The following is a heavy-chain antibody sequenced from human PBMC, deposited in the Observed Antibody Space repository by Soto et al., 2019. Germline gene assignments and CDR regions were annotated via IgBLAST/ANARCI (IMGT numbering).Heavy chain of an antibody. V-gene: IGHV1-69*19. J-gene: IGHJ4*02. D-gene: IGHD3-10*01. Sequence: QVQLVQSGAEMKKPGSSVKVSCQSSGGTFNTYAMNWVRQAPGQGPEWMGDISPMFGAANYAPKFQGRVTITADESTGTSYMQLSSLTSEDTALYFCAREVQVHTPAFEYWREGTLVTVSS. CDR2: ISPMFGAA. CDR1: GGTFNTYA. CDR3: AREVQVHTPAFEY.